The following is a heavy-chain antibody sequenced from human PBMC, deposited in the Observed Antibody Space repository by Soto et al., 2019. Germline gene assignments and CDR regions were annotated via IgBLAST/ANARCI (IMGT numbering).Heavy chain of an antibody. CDR3: ARVPPWGNSGSYYIQHFNS. J-gene: IGHJ4*02. CDR2: INAGSGNT. V-gene: IGHV1-3*01. Sequence: QAQLVQSGAEVKKPGASVKVSCQASGYTFTAQYLHWVRKAPGEGLEWMGWINAGSGNTKYSQKFQGRVTITKDSSATTFYMDLSSLGSEDTAVYYCARVPPWGNSGSYYIQHFNSWGQGTLVTVSS. D-gene: IGHD3-10*01. CDR1: GYTFTAQY.